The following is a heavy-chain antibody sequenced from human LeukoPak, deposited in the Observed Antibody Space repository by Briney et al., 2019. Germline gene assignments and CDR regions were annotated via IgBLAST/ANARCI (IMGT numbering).Heavy chain of an antibody. CDR1: GFTFSSYS. Sequence: GGSLRLSCAASGFTFSSYSMNWVRQAPGKGLEWVSYISSSSSSRYYADSVTGRFTISRDNAKNSLYLQMNSLRDEDTAVYFCASTSMVRGVILNLFDYWGQGTLVTVSS. D-gene: IGHD3-10*01. J-gene: IGHJ4*02. V-gene: IGHV3-48*02. CDR2: ISSSSSSR. CDR3: ASTSMVRGVILNLFDY.